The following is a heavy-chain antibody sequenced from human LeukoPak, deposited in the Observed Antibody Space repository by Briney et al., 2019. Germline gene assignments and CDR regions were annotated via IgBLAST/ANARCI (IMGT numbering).Heavy chain of an antibody. J-gene: IGHJ4*02. V-gene: IGHV3-23*01. CDR2: IGGSGDGT. Sequence: GGSLRLSCAASGFTFSSYTMSWVRQAPGKGLEWVSGIGGSGDGTYYADSVKGRFTISRDNAKNSLYLQMNSLRAEDTAVYYCARGGGGNLYFDYWGQGTLVTVSS. D-gene: IGHD4-23*01. CDR3: ARGGGGNLYFDY. CDR1: GFTFSSYT.